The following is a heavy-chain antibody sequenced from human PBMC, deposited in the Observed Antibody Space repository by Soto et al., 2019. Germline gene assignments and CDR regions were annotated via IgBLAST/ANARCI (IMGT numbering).Heavy chain of an antibody. Sequence: ASVKVSCKASGYTFTSYAMHWVRQAPGQRLEWMGWINAGNGNTKYSQKFQGRVTITRDTSASTAYMELSSLRSEDTAVYYCARGLAMAAAGKARLYYYYGMDVWGQGTTVTVSS. CDR2: INAGNGNT. CDR3: ARGLAMAAAGKARLYYYYGMDV. J-gene: IGHJ6*02. V-gene: IGHV1-3*01. CDR1: GYTFTSYA. D-gene: IGHD6-13*01.